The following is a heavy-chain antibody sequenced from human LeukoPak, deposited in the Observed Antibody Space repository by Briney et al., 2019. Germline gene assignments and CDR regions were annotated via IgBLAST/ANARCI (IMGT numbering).Heavy chain of an antibody. CDR1: GGTFISYA. D-gene: IGHD1-26*01. CDR3: AREDLRGSYSFDY. Sequence: GASVKVSCKAPGGTFISYAISWVRQAPGQGLEWMGGIIPIFGTANYAQKFQGRVTMTRDTSTSTVYMELSSLRSEGTAVYYCAREDLRGSYSFDYWGQGTLVTVSS. V-gene: IGHV1-69*05. CDR2: IIPIFGTA. J-gene: IGHJ4*02.